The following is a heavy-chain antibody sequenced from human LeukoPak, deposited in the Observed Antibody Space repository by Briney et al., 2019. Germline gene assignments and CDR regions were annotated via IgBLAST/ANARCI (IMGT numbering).Heavy chain of an antibody. CDR3: ASNQWPNWYFDL. CDR2: IYYSGST. V-gene: IGHV4-39*07. CDR1: GGSISSSSYY. D-gene: IGHD6-19*01. Sequence: SETLSLTCTGSGGSISSSSYYWGWLRQPPGKGLEWIGSIYYSGSTYYNPSLKSRVTISVDTSKNQFSLKLSSVTAADTAVYYCASNQWPNWYFDLWGRGALVTVSS. J-gene: IGHJ2*01.